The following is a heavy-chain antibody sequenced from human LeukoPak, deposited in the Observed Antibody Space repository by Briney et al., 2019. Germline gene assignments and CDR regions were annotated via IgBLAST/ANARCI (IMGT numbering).Heavy chain of an antibody. CDR3: ARTRAVAGTHYFDY. Sequence: ASVKVSCKASGYTFTSYGISWVRQAPGQGLEWMGWISAYNGNTNYAQKLQGRVTMTTDTSTSTAYMELRGLRSDDTAVYYCARTRAVAGTHYFDYWGQGTLVTVSS. CDR1: GYTFTSYG. D-gene: IGHD6-19*01. J-gene: IGHJ4*02. CDR2: ISAYNGNT. V-gene: IGHV1-18*01.